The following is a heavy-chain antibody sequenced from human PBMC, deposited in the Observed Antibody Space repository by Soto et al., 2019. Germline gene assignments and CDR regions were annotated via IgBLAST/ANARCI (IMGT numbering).Heavy chain of an antibody. CDR3: AKLLHNSYYNVMDV. V-gene: IGHV3-23*01. D-gene: IGHD4-4*01. J-gene: IGHJ6*02. Sequence: EVQLLESGGDLVQPGGSLRLVCAASGFTFSNSGMRWVRQAPGQGLAWVSSSGPSGNTYYSDAGKGRFTISRDISKNTLFLQMDSMRAEDTATYYCAKLLHNSYYNVMDVWGQGTTVTVSS. CDR2: SSGPSGNT. CDR1: GFTFSNSG.